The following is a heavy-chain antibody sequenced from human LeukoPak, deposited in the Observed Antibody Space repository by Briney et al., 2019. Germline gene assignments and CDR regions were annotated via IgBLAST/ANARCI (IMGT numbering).Heavy chain of an antibody. D-gene: IGHD5-18*01. CDR2: IYYSGST. Sequence: IPSETLSLTCTVSGGSISSGDYYWRWIRQPPGKGLEWIGYIYYSGSTYYNPSLKSRVTISVDTSKNQFSLKLSSVTAADTAVYYCATRPRGYSYGTNWFDPWGQGTLVTVSS. V-gene: IGHV4-30-4*01. CDR1: GGSISSGDYY. CDR3: ATRPRGYSYGTNWFDP. J-gene: IGHJ5*02.